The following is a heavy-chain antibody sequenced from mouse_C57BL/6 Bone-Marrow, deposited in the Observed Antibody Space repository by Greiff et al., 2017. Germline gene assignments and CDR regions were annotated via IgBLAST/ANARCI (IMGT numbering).Heavy chain of an antibody. CDR2: IYPGSGST. J-gene: IGHJ2*01. Sequence: VQLQQSGAELVKPGASVKMSCKASGYTFTSYWITWVKQRPGQGLEWIGDIYPGSGSTNYNEKFKSKATLTVDTSSSTAYMQRSSLTSEDSAVYYCARVDDGYGYFDYWGQGTTLTVSS. CDR3: ARVDDGYGYFDY. V-gene: IGHV1-55*01. D-gene: IGHD2-3*01. CDR1: GYTFTSYW.